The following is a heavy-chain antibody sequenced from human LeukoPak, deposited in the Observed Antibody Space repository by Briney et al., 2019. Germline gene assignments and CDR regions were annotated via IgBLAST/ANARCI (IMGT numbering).Heavy chain of an antibody. CDR2: INGGGSPI. CDR3: ARDRSPGLVASLAY. V-gene: IGHV3-48*01. CDR1: GFTFSRDS. J-gene: IGHJ4*02. Sequence: GGSLRLSCAASGFTFSRDSMNWVRQAPGKGLEWVSYINGGGSPIYYADSVRGRFTISRDNAKNSLYLQMNSLRAEDTAVYYCARDRSPGLVASLAYWGQGTLVTVSS. D-gene: IGHD2-15*01.